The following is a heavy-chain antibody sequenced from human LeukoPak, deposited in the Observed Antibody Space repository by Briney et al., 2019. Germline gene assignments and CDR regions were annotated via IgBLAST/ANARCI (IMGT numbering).Heavy chain of an antibody. J-gene: IGHJ4*02. CDR1: AGSFSGYY. V-gene: IGHV4-34*01. CDR3: ARGGLWFGELSHSYFDY. Sequence: SETLSLTCAVYAGSFSGYYWSWIRQPPGKGLEWIRESNHSGSTNYNPSLKSRVTISVDTSKNQFSLKLSSVTAADTAVYHCARGGLWFGELSHSYFDYWGQGTLVTVSS. CDR2: SNHSGST. D-gene: IGHD3-10*01.